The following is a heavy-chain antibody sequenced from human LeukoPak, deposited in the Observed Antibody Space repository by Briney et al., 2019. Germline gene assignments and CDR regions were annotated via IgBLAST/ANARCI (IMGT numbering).Heavy chain of an antibody. CDR1: GFTFSSYA. J-gene: IGHJ5*02. D-gene: IGHD6-6*01. CDR2: ISGSGGST. Sequence: GGSLRLSCAASGFTFSSYAMSWVRQAPGKGLEWVSAISGSGGSTYYADSVRGRFTISRDNSKNTLYLQMHSLRAEDTAVYYCAKAVPTIAARLCWFDPWGQGTLVTVSS. CDR3: AKAVPTIAARLCWFDP. V-gene: IGHV3-23*01.